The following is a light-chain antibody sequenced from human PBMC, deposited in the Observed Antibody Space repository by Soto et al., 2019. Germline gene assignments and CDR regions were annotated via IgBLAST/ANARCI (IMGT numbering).Light chain of an antibody. CDR3: QQYNNWPPIT. CDR2: GAS. J-gene: IGKJ5*01. CDR1: QSVSSN. Sequence: EIVLTQSPSTLSVSPGGRATLPCRASQSVSSNLAWYQQKPGQAPRLLVYGASTRATGIPARFSGSGSGTEFTLTISSLQSEDFAVYYCQQYNNWPPITFGQGTRLEIK. V-gene: IGKV3-15*01.